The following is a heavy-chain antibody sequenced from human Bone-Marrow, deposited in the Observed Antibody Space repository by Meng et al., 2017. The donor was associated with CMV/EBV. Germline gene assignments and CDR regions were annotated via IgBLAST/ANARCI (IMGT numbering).Heavy chain of an antibody. V-gene: IGHV3-7*01. D-gene: IGHD2-21*01. CDR1: GFTFSSYW. Sequence: GESLKISCAASGFTFSSYWMSWVRQAPGKGLEWVANIKHDGSAMNYMDSVKGRFTISRDNAKNFLYLQMNSLRAEDTAVYHCLTGHYSEAWGQGTLVTVVS. CDR3: LTGHYSEA. J-gene: IGHJ1*01. CDR2: IKHDGSAM.